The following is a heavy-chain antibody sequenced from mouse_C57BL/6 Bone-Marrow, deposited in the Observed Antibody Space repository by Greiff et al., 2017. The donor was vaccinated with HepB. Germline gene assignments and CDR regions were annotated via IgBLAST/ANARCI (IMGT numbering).Heavy chain of an antibody. CDR3: ARGFYDYDRGFAY. V-gene: IGHV1-81*01. CDR2: IYPRSGNT. J-gene: IGHJ3*01. Sequence: QVQLKQSGAELARPGASVKLSCKASGYTFTSYGISWVKQRTGQGLEWIGEIYPRSGNTYYNEKFKGKATLTADKSSSTAYMELRSLTSEDSAVYFCARGFYDYDRGFAYWGQGTLVTVSA. D-gene: IGHD2-4*01. CDR1: GYTFTSYG.